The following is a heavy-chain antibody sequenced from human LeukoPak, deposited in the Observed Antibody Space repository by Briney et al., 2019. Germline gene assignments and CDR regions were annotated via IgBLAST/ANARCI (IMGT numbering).Heavy chain of an antibody. CDR3: ARAGFGELLDY. D-gene: IGHD3-10*01. Sequence: PSETLSLTCTVSGGSISRYYWTWIRQPPGKGLECIGYIYYSGSTNYNPSLKSRVTISVDTSKNQFSLKLSSVTAADTAVYYCARAGFGELLDYWGQGTLVTVSS. V-gene: IGHV4-59*01. CDR2: IYYSGST. CDR1: GGSISRYY. J-gene: IGHJ4*02.